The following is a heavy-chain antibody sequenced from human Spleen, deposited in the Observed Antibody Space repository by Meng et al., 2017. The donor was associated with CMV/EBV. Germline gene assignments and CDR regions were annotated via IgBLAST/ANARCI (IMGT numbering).Heavy chain of an antibody. D-gene: IGHD1-26*01. CDR1: RGTFSSYT. CDR2: IIPMVAKA. Sequence: SVKVSCKASRGTFSSYTLTWVRQAPGQGLEWMGKIIPMVAKANSAQKFQGRVTITADKSTSTAYMELSSLRSEDTAVYYCARGGGATAFDYWGQGTLVTVSS. CDR3: ARGGGATAFDY. J-gene: IGHJ4*02. V-gene: IGHV1-69*08.